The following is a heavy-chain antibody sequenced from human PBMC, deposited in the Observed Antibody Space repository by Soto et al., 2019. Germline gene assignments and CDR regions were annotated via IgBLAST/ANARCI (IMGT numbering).Heavy chain of an antibody. CDR1: GYTFTSYG. J-gene: IGHJ4*02. V-gene: IGHV1-18*01. D-gene: IGHD3-3*01. CDR2: ISAYNGNT. CDR3: ARVRLSYDVWSGYDTYFDY. Sequence: GASVKVSCKASGYTFTSYGISWVRQAPGQGLEWMGWISAYNGNTNYAQKLQDRVTMTTDTSTTTAYMELRSLRSDDTAVYYCARVRLSYDVWSGYDTYFDYWGQGTLVTVAS.